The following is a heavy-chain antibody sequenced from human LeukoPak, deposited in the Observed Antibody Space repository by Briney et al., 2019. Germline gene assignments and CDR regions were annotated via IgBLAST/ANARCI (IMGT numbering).Heavy chain of an antibody. Sequence: ASVKVSCKASGYTFTSFYMHWVRQAPGQGLEWMGIINPSGGSTSYAQKFQGRVTITADESTSTAYMELSSLRSEDTAVYYCAGVRGSGPFDYYYMDVWGKGTTVTVSS. CDR3: AGVRGSGPFDYYYMDV. J-gene: IGHJ6*03. CDR1: GYTFTSFY. CDR2: INPSGGST. V-gene: IGHV1-46*01. D-gene: IGHD2-15*01.